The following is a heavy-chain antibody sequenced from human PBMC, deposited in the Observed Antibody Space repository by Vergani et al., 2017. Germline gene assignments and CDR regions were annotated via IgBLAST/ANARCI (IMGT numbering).Heavy chain of an antibody. V-gene: IGHV1-2*02. CDR2: INPNSGGT. D-gene: IGHD2-2*02. CDR1: GYTFTSYA. J-gene: IGHJ5*02. Sequence: QVQLVQSGAEVKKPGASVKVSCKASGYTFTSYAMNWVRQAPGQGLEWMGWINPNSGGTNYAQKFQGRVTMTRDTSISTAYMELSRLRSDDTAVYYCARDSAPFLVVPAAIIWFDPWGQGTLVTVSS. CDR3: ARDSAPFLVVPAAIIWFDP.